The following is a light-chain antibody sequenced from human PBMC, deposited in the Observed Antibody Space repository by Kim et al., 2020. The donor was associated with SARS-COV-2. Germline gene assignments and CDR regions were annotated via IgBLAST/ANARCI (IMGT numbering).Light chain of an antibody. CDR1: TSDVGGYNY. CDR2: DVA. Sequence: GQSITISCTGTTSDVGGYNYVSWYQQHPGKAPKLIIYDVANRPSGVSNRFSGSKSGNTASLTISGLQAEDEADYYCTSYTSINTRVFGGGTQLTVL. J-gene: IGLJ3*02. V-gene: IGLV2-14*03. CDR3: TSYTSINTRV.